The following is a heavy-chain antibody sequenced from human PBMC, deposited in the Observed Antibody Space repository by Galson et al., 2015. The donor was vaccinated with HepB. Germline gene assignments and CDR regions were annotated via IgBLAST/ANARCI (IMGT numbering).Heavy chain of an antibody. J-gene: IGHJ6*02. V-gene: IGHV1-18*04. D-gene: IGHD2-15*01. CDR1: GYTFTSYG. Sequence: SVKVSCKASGYTFTSYGISWVRQAPGQGLEWMGWISAYNGNTNYAQKLQGRVTMTTDTSTSTAYMELRSLRSDDTAVYYCARVVCGGSCYSLERFLGYYYYGMDVWGQGTTVTVSS. CDR3: ARVVCGGSCYSLERFLGYYYYGMDV. CDR2: ISAYNGNT.